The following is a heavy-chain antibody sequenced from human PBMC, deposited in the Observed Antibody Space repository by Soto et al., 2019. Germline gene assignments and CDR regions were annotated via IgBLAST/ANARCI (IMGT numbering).Heavy chain of an antibody. Sequence: SVKISCQASGCTFSSYAISWVRQAPGQELEWMEGIIPIFGTANYAQKLQGRVTTTADESTSPDYTELSSLRYEDTAVYYCARDLYYDSSGYHDAFDIWGQGTMVTVSS. CDR3: ARDLYYDSSGYHDAFDI. D-gene: IGHD3-22*01. J-gene: IGHJ3*02. V-gene: IGHV1-69*13. CDR2: IIPIFGTA. CDR1: GCTFSSYA.